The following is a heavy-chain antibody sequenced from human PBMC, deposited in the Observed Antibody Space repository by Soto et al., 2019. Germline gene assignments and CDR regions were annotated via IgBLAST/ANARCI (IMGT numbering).Heavy chain of an antibody. Sequence: SETLSLTCSVSGGSVSSRGFYWTWIRQPPGKGLEWIGYMAFDGRTNYNPSLNSRVTISQDTPKNQFSLKLGSVTAADTAIYHCARLPDISGWPFDFWGQGILVTVSS. CDR2: MAFDGRT. CDR1: GGSVSSRGFY. J-gene: IGHJ4*02. V-gene: IGHV4-61*08. CDR3: ARLPDISGWPFDF. D-gene: IGHD6-19*01.